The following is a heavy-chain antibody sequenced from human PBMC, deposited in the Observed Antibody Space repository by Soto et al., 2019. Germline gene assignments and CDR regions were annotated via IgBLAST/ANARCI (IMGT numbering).Heavy chain of an antibody. CDR2: IVVGSGNT. CDR3: ASDSGHIVQPNWFDP. D-gene: IGHD1-1*01. Sequence: SSVKVSCKASGFTFTSSAVQWVRQARGQRLEWIGWIVVGSGNTNYAQKFQERVTITRDMSTSTAYMELSSLRSEDTAVYYCASDSGHIVQPNWFDPWGQGTLVIVSS. J-gene: IGHJ5*02. V-gene: IGHV1-58*01. CDR1: GFTFTSSA.